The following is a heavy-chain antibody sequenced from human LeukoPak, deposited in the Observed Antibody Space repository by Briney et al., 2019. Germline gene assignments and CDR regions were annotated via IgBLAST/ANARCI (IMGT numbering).Heavy chain of an antibody. V-gene: IGHV4-59*01. D-gene: IGHD4-23*01. J-gene: IGHJ4*02. Sequence: SETLSLTCTVSGGSISSYYWSWIRQPPGKGLEWIGYIYYSGSTNYNPSLKGRVTISVDTSKNQFSLKLSSVTAADTAVYYCARDLPYGGNSLGLDYWGQGTLVTVSS. CDR2: IYYSGST. CDR1: GGSISSYY. CDR3: ARDLPYGGNSLGLDY.